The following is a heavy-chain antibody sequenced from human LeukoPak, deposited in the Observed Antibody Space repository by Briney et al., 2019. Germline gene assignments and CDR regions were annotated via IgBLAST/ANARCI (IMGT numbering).Heavy chain of an antibody. V-gene: IGHV4-4*07. Sequence: SETLSLTCSVSGGSISPYKWSWIRRPAGKGLEWIGRIYRSGTADYNPSLESRVTISVDRSKNQLSLKLTSVTAADTAVYYCARYHDVGPRSTNYFARWGQATLVTVSS. CDR2: IYRSGTA. D-gene: IGHD2-2*01. CDR1: GGSISPYK. CDR3: ARYHDVGPRSTNYFAR. J-gene: IGHJ4*01.